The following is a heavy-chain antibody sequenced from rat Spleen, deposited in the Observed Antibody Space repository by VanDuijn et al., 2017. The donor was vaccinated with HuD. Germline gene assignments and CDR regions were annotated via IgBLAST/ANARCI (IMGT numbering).Heavy chain of an antibody. CDR3: ARRFDFDY. Sequence: EVQLVECGGGLVQPGRSLKLSCVASRFTFNNYWVPLIRQARGWGLECVASISTDGGFTYYRDYVKGRFTIYRYNEKNTLYLQLGSVKSKDTATYYCARRFDFDYWGKGVMVTVSS. CDR2: ISTDGGFT. CDR1: RFTFNNYW. D-gene: IGHD4-3*01. V-gene: IGHV5-31*01. J-gene: IGHJ2*01.